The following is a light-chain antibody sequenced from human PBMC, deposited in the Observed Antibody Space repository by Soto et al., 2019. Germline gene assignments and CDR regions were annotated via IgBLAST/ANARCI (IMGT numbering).Light chain of an antibody. CDR2: SAS. V-gene: IGKV3-15*01. Sequence: IVMTQSPATLSVSPGESANLSCRASQSVGANLAWYQQTPGQAPRVLIHSASTRATGIPARFSGSGSDTEFTLTISGLQSEDFAVYYCQQYNNWPPYSFGQGTKVDIK. CDR1: QSVGAN. CDR3: QQYNNWPPYS. J-gene: IGKJ2*01.